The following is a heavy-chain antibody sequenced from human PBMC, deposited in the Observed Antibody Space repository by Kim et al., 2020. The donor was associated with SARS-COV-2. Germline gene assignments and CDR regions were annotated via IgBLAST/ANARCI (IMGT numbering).Heavy chain of an antibody. CDR2: INSDGSST. J-gene: IGHJ3*02. D-gene: IGHD6-19*01. Sequence: GGSLRLSCAASGFTFSSYWMHWVRQAPGKGLVWVSRINSDGSSTSYADSAKGRFTISRDNAKNTLYLQMNSLRAEDTAVYYCASTSRGSGWDIDAFDIWGQGTMVTVSS. V-gene: IGHV3-74*01. CDR3: ASTSRGSGWDIDAFDI. CDR1: GFTFSSYW.